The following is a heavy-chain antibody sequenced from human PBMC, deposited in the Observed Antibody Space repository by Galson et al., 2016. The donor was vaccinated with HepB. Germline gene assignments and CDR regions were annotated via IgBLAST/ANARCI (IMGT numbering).Heavy chain of an antibody. CDR3: ARRAVSNRAPEFDS. J-gene: IGHJ4*02. CDR2: IYYTGST. Sequence: ETLSLTCSVSGGSINSNNYYWAWIRQPPGQGLEWIGTIYYTGSTYYKPSLKSRVTISVDTSKNQFSLKLRSVTAADTAVYFCARRAVSNRAPEFDSWGQGTLVTVSS. D-gene: IGHD1-14*01. V-gene: IGHV4-39*01. CDR1: GGSINSNNYY.